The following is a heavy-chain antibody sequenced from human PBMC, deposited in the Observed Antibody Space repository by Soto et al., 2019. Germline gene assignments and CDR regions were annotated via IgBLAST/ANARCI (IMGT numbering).Heavy chain of an antibody. J-gene: IGHJ5*02. D-gene: IGHD1-26*01. CDR1: GGSFSGYY. CDR3: ARAVSGGSYVSGAFDP. Sequence: SETLSLTCAVYGGSFSGYYWSWIRQPPGKGLEWIGEINHSGSTNYNPSLKSRVTISVDTSKNQFSLKLSSVTAADTAVYYCARAVSGGSYVSGAFDPWGQGTLVTVSS. CDR2: INHSGST. V-gene: IGHV4-34*01.